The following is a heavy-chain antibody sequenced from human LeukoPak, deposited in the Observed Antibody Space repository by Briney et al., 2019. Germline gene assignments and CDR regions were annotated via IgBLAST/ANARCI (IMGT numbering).Heavy chain of an antibody. CDR1: GFTFSSYA. CDR3: ARITMIVVVIHGDFDY. J-gene: IGHJ4*02. Sequence: GGSLRLSCAASGFTFSSYAMSWVRQAPGKGLEWVSAISGSGGSTYYADSVKGRFTISRDNSKNTLYLQMNSLRAEDTAVYYCARITMIVVVIHGDFDYWGQGTLVTVSS. V-gene: IGHV3-23*01. CDR2: ISGSGGST. D-gene: IGHD3-22*01.